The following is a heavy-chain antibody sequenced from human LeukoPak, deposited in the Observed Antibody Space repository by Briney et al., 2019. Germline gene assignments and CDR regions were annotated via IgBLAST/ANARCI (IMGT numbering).Heavy chain of an antibody. CDR3: ARAVAGNDDY. CDR1: GFTFSSYI. D-gene: IGHD6-19*01. J-gene: IGHJ1*01. V-gene: IGHV3-21*01. Sequence: PGGSLRLSCAASGFTFSSYIMNWVRQAPGKGLEWVSSISSSSSYIYYADSVKGRFTISRDNAKNSLYLQMNSLRAEDTAVYYCARAVAGNDDYWGQGTLVTVSS. CDR2: ISSSSSYI.